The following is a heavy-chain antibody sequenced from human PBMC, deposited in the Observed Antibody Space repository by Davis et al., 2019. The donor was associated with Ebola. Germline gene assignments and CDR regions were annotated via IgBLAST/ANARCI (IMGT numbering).Heavy chain of an antibody. D-gene: IGHD3-3*01. V-gene: IGHV3-23*01. CDR1: KFTFSRYA. J-gene: IGHJ3*02. Sequence: GGSLRLSCAATKFTFSRYAMSWVRQAPGKGPEWVSAISGTGGGTYYTDSVKGRFTISRDNSKNTLYLQMSSLRAEDTAVYYCAKPIVGTYFDGFDIWGQGTQVTVSS. CDR3: AKPIVGTYFDGFDI. CDR2: ISGTGGGT.